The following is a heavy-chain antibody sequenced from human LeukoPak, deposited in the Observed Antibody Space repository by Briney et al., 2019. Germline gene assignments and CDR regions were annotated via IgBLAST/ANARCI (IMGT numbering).Heavy chain of an antibody. J-gene: IGHJ4*02. CDR2: IYPGGSET. Sequence: GESLKTSCKGLGYSFSTYWNAWVRQRPGKGLEWMGIIYPGGSETRYDPSFQGQVTISADTSTSTAYLQWSSLRASDTAMYYCARASRDGYNQNFDHWGQGTQVTVSS. V-gene: IGHV5-51*01. CDR1: GYSFSTYW. CDR3: ARASRDGYNQNFDH. D-gene: IGHD5-24*01.